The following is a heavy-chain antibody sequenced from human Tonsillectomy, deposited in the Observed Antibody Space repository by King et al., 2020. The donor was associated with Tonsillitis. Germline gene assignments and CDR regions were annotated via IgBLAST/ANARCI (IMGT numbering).Heavy chain of an antibody. V-gene: IGHV3-21*01. CDR2: ISSSSSYI. Sequence: VQLVQSGGGLVKPGGSLRLSCAASGFTFSSYSMSWVRQSPGKGLEWVSSISSSSSYIYYADSVKGRFTISRDTAKNSLYLQMNSLRAEDTAVYYCARGRGATSKYYFDYWGQGTLVTVSS. CDR1: GFTFSSYS. J-gene: IGHJ4*02. D-gene: IGHD1-26*01. CDR3: ARGRGATSKYYFDY.